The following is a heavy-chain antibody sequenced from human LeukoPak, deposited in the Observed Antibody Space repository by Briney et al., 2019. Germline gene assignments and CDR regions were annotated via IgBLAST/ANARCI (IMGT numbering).Heavy chain of an antibody. Sequence: SETLSLTCTVSGYSISSGYYWGWIRQPPGKGLEWIGTIYHSGSTYYNPSLESRVTISVDKSKNQFSLKLSSVTAADTAVYYCARGLRLLDYWGQGTLVTVSS. V-gene: IGHV4-38-2*02. CDR3: ARGLRLLDY. CDR2: IYHSGST. J-gene: IGHJ4*02. CDR1: GYSISSGYY.